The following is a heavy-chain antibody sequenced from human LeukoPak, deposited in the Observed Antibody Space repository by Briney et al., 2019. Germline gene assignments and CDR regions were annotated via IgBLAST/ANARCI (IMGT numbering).Heavy chain of an antibody. CDR3: AKPISGGLAVSADWFDP. CDR2: INASGCNT. D-gene: IGHD6-19*01. Sequence: GWSLRLSCAASVFAFNFYAMTWVRQAPGKGLQWASTINASGCNTYYADSVRGRFTISRDNSKDTLYLQLNSLTAEDTAIYYCAKPISGGLAVSADWFDPWGQGTLVTVSS. V-gene: IGHV3-23*01. J-gene: IGHJ5*02. CDR1: VFAFNFYA.